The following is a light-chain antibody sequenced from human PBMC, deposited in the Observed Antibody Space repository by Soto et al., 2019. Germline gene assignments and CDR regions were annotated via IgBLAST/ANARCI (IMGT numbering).Light chain of an antibody. Sequence: QSVLTQPASLSGSHGQSITISCTGTSSDVGGYDFVSWYQQHPGIAPKLMIYDVSNRPSGVSNRFSGSKSGNTASLTISGLQGEDEADYYFSSYTSINSRVFGGGTKLTVL. J-gene: IGLJ3*02. CDR2: DVS. CDR3: SSYTSINSRV. CDR1: SSDVGGYDF. V-gene: IGLV2-14*03.